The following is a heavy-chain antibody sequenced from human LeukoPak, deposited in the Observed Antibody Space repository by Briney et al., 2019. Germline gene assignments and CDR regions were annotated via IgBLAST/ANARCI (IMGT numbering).Heavy chain of an antibody. D-gene: IGHD3-22*01. CDR3: ARNPDRNYYYYYGMDV. Sequence: GGSLRLSCAASGFTFSSYAMHWVRQAPGKGLEWVAVISYDGNNKYYADSVKGRFTISGDNSKDTLYLQMNSLRAEDTAVYYCARNPDRNYYYYYGMDVWGQGTTVTVSS. CDR2: ISYDGNNK. J-gene: IGHJ6*02. CDR1: GFTFSSYA. V-gene: IGHV3-30-3*01.